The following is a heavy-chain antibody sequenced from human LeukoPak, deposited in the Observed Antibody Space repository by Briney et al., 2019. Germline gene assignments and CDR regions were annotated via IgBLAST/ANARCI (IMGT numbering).Heavy chain of an antibody. V-gene: IGHV3-21*01. D-gene: IGHD3-9*01. Sequence: GGSLRLSCAASGFTFSSYSMNWVRQAPGKGLESVSSITSSGNYIYYADSMKGRFTISRDNAKNSLYLQMNSLRAEDTAVYYCARDRPTLTGYYPFDYWGQGTLVTVSS. CDR2: ITSSGNYI. CDR3: ARDRPTLTGYYPFDY. CDR1: GFTFSSYS. J-gene: IGHJ4*02.